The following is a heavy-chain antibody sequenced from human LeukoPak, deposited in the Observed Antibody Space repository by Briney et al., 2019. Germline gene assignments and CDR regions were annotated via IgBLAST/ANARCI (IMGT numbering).Heavy chain of an antibody. D-gene: IGHD3-16*01. CDR2: VYYSGST. Sequence: SETLSLTCTVSGGSISTTNYYWGWIRQSPGKGLEWFGCVYYSGSTYYNPSLKSRVTISVDTSKNQFSLKLSSVTAADTAVYYCARGGVRPYYFDYWGQGTLVTVSS. V-gene: IGHV4-39*07. CDR1: GGSISTTNYY. CDR3: ARGGVRPYYFDY. J-gene: IGHJ4*02.